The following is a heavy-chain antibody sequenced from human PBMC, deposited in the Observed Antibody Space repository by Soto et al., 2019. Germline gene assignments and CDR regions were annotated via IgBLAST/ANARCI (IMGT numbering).Heavy chain of an antibody. D-gene: IGHD6-13*01. J-gene: IGHJ5*02. CDR3: ARDMGSSSWSPFDP. Sequence: GSSVKVSCKASGYTFTSYAMHWVRQAPGQRLEWMGWINAGNGNTKYSQKFQGRVTITRDTSASTAYMELSSLRSEDTAVYYCARDMGSSSWSPFDPWGQGTLVTVSS. CDR2: INAGNGNT. CDR1: GYTFTSYA. V-gene: IGHV1-3*01.